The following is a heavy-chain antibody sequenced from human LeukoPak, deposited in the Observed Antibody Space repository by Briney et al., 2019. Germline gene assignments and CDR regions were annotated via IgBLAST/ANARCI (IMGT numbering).Heavy chain of an antibody. J-gene: IGHJ4*02. CDR1: GFTFNIYG. CDR3: ARDDGSRRYFDWLAVADY. CDR2: ISGGSSPK. D-gene: IGHD3-9*01. Sequence: GGSLRLSCAASGFTFNIYGMNWIRQAPGKGPEGVSPISGGSSPKYYADSVRGRFTISRDNAKNSLYLQMNSLRAEDTAVYYCARDDGSRRYFDWLAVADYWGQGILVTVSS. V-gene: IGHV3-48*04.